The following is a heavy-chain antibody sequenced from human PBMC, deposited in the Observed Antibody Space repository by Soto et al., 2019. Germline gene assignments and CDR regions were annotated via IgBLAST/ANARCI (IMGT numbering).Heavy chain of an antibody. CDR2: ISDGGST. J-gene: IGHJ4*02. CDR3: ARDYGSGSYFDY. CDR1: CGSIYTYY. Sequence: PSETLSLTCNVSCGSIYTYYWNWIRQSPGKGLEWIGYISDGGSTNYNPSLKGRGTISVDTSKKQVSLKLSSVTAADTAVYYCARDYGSGSYFDYWGQGTLVTVSS. D-gene: IGHD3-10*01. V-gene: IGHV4-59*12.